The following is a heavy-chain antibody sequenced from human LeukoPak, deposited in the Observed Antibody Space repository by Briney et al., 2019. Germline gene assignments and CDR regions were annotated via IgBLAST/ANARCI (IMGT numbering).Heavy chain of an antibody. CDR3: AKQYYYDSSRSFDY. V-gene: IGHV3-48*03. CDR2: ISSSGSTI. Sequence: GGSLRLSCAASGFTFSSYEMNWVRQAPGKGLEWVSYISSSGSTIYYADSVKGRFTISRDNAKNSLYLQMNSLRVEDTAVYYCAKQYYYDSSRSFDYWGQGTLVTVSS. J-gene: IGHJ4*02. D-gene: IGHD3-22*01. CDR1: GFTFSSYE.